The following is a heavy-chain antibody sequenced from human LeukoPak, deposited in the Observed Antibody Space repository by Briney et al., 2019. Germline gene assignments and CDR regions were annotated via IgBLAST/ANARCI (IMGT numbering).Heavy chain of an antibody. CDR3: ARGGRSTYFDWSPDY. J-gene: IGHJ4*02. CDR2: ISSSSSYI. D-gene: IGHD3-9*01. Sequence: GGCLRLSCAASGFAFGDYSMNWVRQAPGKGLEWVSSISSSSSYIYYADSVKGRFTISRDNARNSLYLQMNSLRAEDTAVYYCARGGRSTYFDWSPDYWGQGTLVTVSS. CDR1: GFAFGDYS. V-gene: IGHV3-21*01.